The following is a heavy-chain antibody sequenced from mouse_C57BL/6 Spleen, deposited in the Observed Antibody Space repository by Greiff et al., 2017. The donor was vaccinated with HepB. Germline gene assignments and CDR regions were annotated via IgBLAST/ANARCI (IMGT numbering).Heavy chain of an antibody. CDR2: IYPGSGST. CDR1: GYTFTSYW. CDR3: ARSLNYDYGGGFDY. D-gene: IGHD2-4*01. V-gene: IGHV1-55*01. J-gene: IGHJ2*01. Sequence: QVQLQQPGAELVKPGASVKMSCKASGYTFTSYWITWVKQRPGQGLEWIGDIYPGSGSTNYNEKFKSKATLTVDTSSSTAYMQLSSLTSEDSAVYYCARSLNYDYGGGFDYWGQGTTLTVSS.